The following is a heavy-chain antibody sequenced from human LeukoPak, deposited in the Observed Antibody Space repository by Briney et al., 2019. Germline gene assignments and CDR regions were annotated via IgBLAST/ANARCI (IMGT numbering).Heavy chain of an antibody. CDR3: ARRLPTAWGADY. V-gene: IGHV3-53*01. D-gene: IGHD7-27*01. CDR1: GFTVSNNY. Sequence: GGSLRLSCAASGFTVSNNYMTWGRQAPGKGPEWVSVIYSGGSTYYADSVKGRFTISRDNSKNTLYLQMNSLRAEDTAVYYCARRLPTAWGADYWGQGTLVTVSS. CDR2: IYSGGST. J-gene: IGHJ4*02.